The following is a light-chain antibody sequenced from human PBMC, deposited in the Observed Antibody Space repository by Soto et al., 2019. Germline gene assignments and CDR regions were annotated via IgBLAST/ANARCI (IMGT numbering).Light chain of an antibody. J-gene: IGKJ2*01. CDR3: QQYGSSPGT. CDR1: QSVSSSY. V-gene: IGKV3-20*01. Sequence: EIVLTQSPGTLSLSPGERATLSCRASQSVSSSYLAWYQQKPGQAPRLLIYGASSRATGIPDRFSGSGSGTVFTLTISRLEPEDFAVYYCQQYGSSPGTFGQRTKLEIK. CDR2: GAS.